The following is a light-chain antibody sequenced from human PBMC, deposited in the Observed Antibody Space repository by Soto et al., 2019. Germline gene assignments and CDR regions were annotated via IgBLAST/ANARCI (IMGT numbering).Light chain of an antibody. J-gene: IGLJ1*01. Sequence: QSVLTQPASVSGAPGQRVTISCTGCSSNIGAGCEVHWYQHLPGKAPKLLIYGNTNRPSGVPDRFSGSKSGTSASLAITGLQAEDEADYYCQSYDSSLSASYVFGGGTKGTVL. CDR3: QSYDSSLSASYV. CDR2: GNT. V-gene: IGLV1-40*01. CDR1: SSNIGAGCE.